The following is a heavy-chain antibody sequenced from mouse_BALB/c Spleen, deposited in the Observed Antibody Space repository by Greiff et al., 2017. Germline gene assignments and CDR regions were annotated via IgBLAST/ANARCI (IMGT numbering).Heavy chain of an antibody. J-gene: IGHJ2*01. CDR2: ISSGGSYT. CDR1: GFTFSSYG. CDR3: ARHGSFDY. Sequence: DVQLVDSGGDLVKPGGSLKLSCAASGFTFSSYGMSWVRQTPDKRLEWVATISSGGSYTYYPDSVKGRFTISRDNAKNTLYLQMSSLKSEDTAMYYCARHGSFDYWGQGTTRTVAS. D-gene: IGHD1-1*01. V-gene: IGHV5-6*01.